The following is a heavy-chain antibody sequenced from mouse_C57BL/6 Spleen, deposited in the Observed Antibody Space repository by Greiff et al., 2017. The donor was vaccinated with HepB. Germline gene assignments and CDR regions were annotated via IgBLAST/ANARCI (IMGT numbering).Heavy chain of an antibody. CDR3: AREGLRTY. CDR2: ISYDGSN. Sequence: EVQRVESGPGLVKPSQSLSLTCSVTGYSITSGYYWNWIRQFPGNKLEWMGYISYDGSNNYNPSLKNRISITRDTSKNQFFLKLNSVTTEDTATYYCAREGLRTYWGQGTLVTVSA. CDR1: GYSITSGYY. V-gene: IGHV3-6*01. D-gene: IGHD2-4*01. J-gene: IGHJ3*01.